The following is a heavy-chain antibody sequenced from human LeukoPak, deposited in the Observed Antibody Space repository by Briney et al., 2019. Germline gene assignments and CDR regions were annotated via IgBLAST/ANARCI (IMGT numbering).Heavy chain of an antibody. Sequence: PGGSLRLSCAASGFTFSSYAMHWVRQAPGKGLEWVAVIWYDGSIKYYPDSVKGRFTASRDNSKDTLYLEMNSLRAEDTAVYYCAKTMYSSSWYGLIFDYWGQGTLVTVSS. CDR3: AKTMYSSSWYGLIFDY. CDR2: IWYDGSIK. V-gene: IGHV3-33*06. D-gene: IGHD6-13*01. CDR1: GFTFSSYA. J-gene: IGHJ4*02.